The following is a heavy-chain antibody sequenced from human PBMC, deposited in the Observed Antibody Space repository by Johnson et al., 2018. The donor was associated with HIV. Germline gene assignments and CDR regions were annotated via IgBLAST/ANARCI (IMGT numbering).Heavy chain of an antibody. CDR3: ARDPGRYCSGGSCYVEDAFDI. D-gene: IGHD2-15*01. J-gene: IGHJ3*02. V-gene: IGHV3-13*01. Sequence: EKLVESGGGVVQPGRSLRLSCAASGFTFDDYGMSWVRQAPGKGLEWVSAIGPAGDTFYPGSVKGRFTISRDNAKNSFYLQMNSLPVGDTALYYCARDPGRYCSGGSCYVEDAFDIWGQGTMVTVSS. CDR2: IGPAGDT. CDR1: GFTFDDYG.